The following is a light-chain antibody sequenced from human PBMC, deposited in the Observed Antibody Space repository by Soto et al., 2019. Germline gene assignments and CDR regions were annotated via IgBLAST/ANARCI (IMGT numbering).Light chain of an antibody. CDR3: AAWDDTVRRYV. V-gene: IGLV1-47*01. CDR1: ISNIGNNY. J-gene: IGLJ1*01. CDR2: RNN. Sequence: QSVLTQPPSVSGTPGQRVTISCSGGISNIGNNYVHWFQQLPGTAPKVLSNRNNQRPSGVPDRFSGSKSGTSASLAISGLRSEDEAEYYCAAWDDTVRRYVFGTGTKVTVL.